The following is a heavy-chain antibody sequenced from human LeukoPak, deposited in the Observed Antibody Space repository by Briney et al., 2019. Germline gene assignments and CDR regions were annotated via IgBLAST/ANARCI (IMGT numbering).Heavy chain of an antibody. Sequence: SETLSLTCSVSGVPISTCYWSWLRQSPGKGLEWIAYVYYNGDILYNPSLKSRVSISLDTSKNQVSLSVTSVTAADTAVYFCATTWHYDSHGYLFEDWGHGTRVTVSS. J-gene: IGHJ4*01. V-gene: IGHV4-59*01. CDR2: VYYNGDI. D-gene: IGHD3-22*01. CDR1: GVPISTCY. CDR3: ATTWHYDSHGYLFED.